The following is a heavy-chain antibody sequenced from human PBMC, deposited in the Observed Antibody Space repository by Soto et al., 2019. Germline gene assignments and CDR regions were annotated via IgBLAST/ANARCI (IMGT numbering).Heavy chain of an antibody. D-gene: IGHD3-3*01. CDR3: VRSRHYDFWSGYPNWFDP. CDR2: IYHSGST. Sequence: SETLSLTCAVSGGSISSGGYSWSWIRQPPGKGLEWIGYIYHSGSTYYNPSLKSRVTISVDRSKNQFSLKLSSVTAADTAVYYCVRSRHYDFWSGYPNWFDPWGQGTLVTVSS. CDR1: GGSISSGGYS. J-gene: IGHJ5*02. V-gene: IGHV4-30-2*01.